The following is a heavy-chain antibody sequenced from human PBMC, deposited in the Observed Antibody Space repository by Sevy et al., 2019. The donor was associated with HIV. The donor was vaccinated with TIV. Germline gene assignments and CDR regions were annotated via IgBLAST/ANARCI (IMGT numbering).Heavy chain of an antibody. D-gene: IGHD6-19*01. CDR1: GGSISSGGYY. CDR2: IYYSGST. Sequence: SETLSLTCTVSGGSISSGGYYWSWIRQHPGKGLEWIGYIYYSGSTYYNPSLQSRVTISVDTSKNQFSLKLSSVTAADTAVYYCARDFGTGYRSGWYFSFDIWGQGTLVTVSS. V-gene: IGHV4-31*03. CDR3: ARDFGTGYRSGWYFSFDI. J-gene: IGHJ3*02.